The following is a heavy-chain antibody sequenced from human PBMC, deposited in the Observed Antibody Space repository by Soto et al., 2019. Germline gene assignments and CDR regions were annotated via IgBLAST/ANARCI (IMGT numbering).Heavy chain of an antibody. Sequence: GGSLRLSCTASGFTFSSYAMHWVRQAPGKGLEWVAVISYDGSNKYYADSVKGRFTISRDNSKNTLYLQMNSLRAEDTAVYYCARWSYDILTGYYDYWGQGTLVTVSS. J-gene: IGHJ4*02. CDR2: ISYDGSNK. CDR3: ARWSYDILTGYYDY. V-gene: IGHV3-30*04. CDR1: GFTFSSYA. D-gene: IGHD3-9*01.